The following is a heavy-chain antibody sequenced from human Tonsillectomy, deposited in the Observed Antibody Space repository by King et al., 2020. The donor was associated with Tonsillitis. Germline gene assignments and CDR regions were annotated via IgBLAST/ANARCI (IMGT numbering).Heavy chain of an antibody. CDR3: AGYVIGTFDY. V-gene: IGHV4-39*01. Sequence: QLQESGPGVVKPSETLSLTCTVSGCSISSGDHYCAWIRQPPGKGLEWIGYMYYSGTIFYNPSLKRRITISGGTSENRFSLKLGSVTAADPAFSFCAGYVIGTFDYWGQGALVTVSS. J-gene: IGHJ4*02. CDR1: GCSISSGDHY. CDR2: MYYSGTI. D-gene: IGHD1-26*01.